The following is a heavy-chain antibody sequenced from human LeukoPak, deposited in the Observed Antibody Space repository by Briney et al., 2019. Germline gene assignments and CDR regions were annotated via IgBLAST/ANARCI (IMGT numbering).Heavy chain of an antibody. V-gene: IGHV2-5*02. D-gene: IGHD5-12*01. CDR1: GCSLGTRGGG. CDR3: AHSGWLYYFDY. Sequence: SGPTLVNPPGTLTLTCTFSGCSLGTRGGGVGWIRQPPGKALEWLSLIYWDEDKLYSPSLQSRLTITKDTSKNQVVLTMTNMDPVDTATYYCAHSGWLYYFDYWGQGTLVTVSS. CDR2: IYWDEDK. J-gene: IGHJ4*02.